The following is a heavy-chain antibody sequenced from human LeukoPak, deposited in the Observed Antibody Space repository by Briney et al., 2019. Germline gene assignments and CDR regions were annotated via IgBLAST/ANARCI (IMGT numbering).Heavy chain of an antibody. CDR3: PGFYNYYGMDV. Sequence: SETLSLTCTVSGGSISSYYWSWIRQPPGKGLEWIGYIYYSGSTNYNPSLKSRVTISVDTSKNQFSLTLSSVTAADTAVYYCPGFYNYYGMDVWGQGTTVTVSS. CDR1: GGSISSYY. V-gene: IGHV4-59*01. J-gene: IGHJ6*02. CDR2: IYYSGST.